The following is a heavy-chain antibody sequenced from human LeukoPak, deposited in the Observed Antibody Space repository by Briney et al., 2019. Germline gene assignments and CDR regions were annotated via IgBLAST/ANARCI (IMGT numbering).Heavy chain of an antibody. CDR1: GFTFSSYS. CDR3: ARDDYYDSRARCDY. V-gene: IGHV3-48*02. J-gene: IGHJ4*02. Sequence: GGSLRFSCAASGFTFSSYSMNWVRQAPGKGLEWVSYISSSSSTIYYADSVKGRFTISRDNAKNSLYLQMNSLRDEDTAVYYCARDDYYDSRARCDYWGQGTLVTVSS. CDR2: ISSSSSTI. D-gene: IGHD3-22*01.